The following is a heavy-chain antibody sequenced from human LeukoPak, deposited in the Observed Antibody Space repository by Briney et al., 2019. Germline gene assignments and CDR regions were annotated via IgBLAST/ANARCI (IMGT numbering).Heavy chain of an antibody. CDR3: ARNYWNYALYNWFDP. J-gene: IGHJ5*02. CDR1: GYSISSGYY. D-gene: IGHD1-7*01. Sequence: PSETLSLTCAVSGYSISSGYYWGWIRQPPGKGLEWIGSIYHSGSTYYNPSLKSRVTISVDTSKNQFSLKLSSVTAADTAVYYCARNYWNYALYNWFDPWGQGTLVTVSS. V-gene: IGHV4-38-2*01. CDR2: IYHSGST.